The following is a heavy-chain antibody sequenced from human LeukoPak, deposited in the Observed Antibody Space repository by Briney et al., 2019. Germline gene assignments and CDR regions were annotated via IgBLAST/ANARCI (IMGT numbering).Heavy chain of an antibody. CDR2: IYYSGST. D-gene: IGHD2/OR15-2a*01. CDR3: ARIGPNFLFDY. V-gene: IGHV4-59*01. CDR1: GGSISSYY. Sequence: SETLSLTCTVSGGSISSYYWSWLRQPPGKGLEWIGYIYYSGSTNYNPSLKSRVTISVDTSKNQFSLKLSSVTAADTAVYYCARIGPNFLFDYWGQGTLVTVSS. J-gene: IGHJ4*02.